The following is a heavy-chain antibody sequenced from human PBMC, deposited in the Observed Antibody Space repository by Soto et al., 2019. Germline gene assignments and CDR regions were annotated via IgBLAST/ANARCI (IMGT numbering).Heavy chain of an antibody. CDR2: IYYSGNT. CDR3: ARGFAYRYGSAFFDY. J-gene: IGHJ4*02. Sequence: QVQLQESGPGLVKPSQTLSLTCTVSGASLSTGGYYWSWIRQHPGKGLEWIAYIYYSGNTYYNRSLKSRLTTSVDTSKNQFSLNLSSVTAADTAVYYCARGFAYRYGSAFFDYWGQGTLVTVSS. V-gene: IGHV4-31*03. D-gene: IGHD5-18*01. CDR1: GASLSTGGYY.